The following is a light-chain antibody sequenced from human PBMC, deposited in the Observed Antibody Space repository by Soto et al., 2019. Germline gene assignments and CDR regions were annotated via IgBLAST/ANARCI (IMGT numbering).Light chain of an antibody. CDR2: EVS. V-gene: IGLV2-14*01. CDR3: NSYTGGSSQYV. J-gene: IGLJ1*01. CDR1: SSDVGGYNY. Sequence: QSALTQPASVSGSPGQSITISCTGTSSDVGGYNYVSWYQQFPGKAPKLMIYEVSNRPSGVSNRFSGSKSGNTASLTNSGLQADDEADYYCNSYTGGSSQYVFGTGTKLTVL.